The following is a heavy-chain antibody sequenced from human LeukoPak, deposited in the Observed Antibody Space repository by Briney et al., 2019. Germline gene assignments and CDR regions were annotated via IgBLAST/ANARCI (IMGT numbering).Heavy chain of an antibody. CDR1: GGSISSYY. V-gene: IGHV4-59*01. D-gene: IGHD2-15*01. Sequence: SETLSLTCTVSGGSISSYYWSWIRQPPGKGLEWIGYIYYGGSTNYNPSLKSRVTISVDTSKNQFSLKLSSVTAADTAVYYCARETLGGYCSGGSCYYNWFDPWGQGTLVTVSS. J-gene: IGHJ5*02. CDR3: ARETLGGYCSGGSCYYNWFDP. CDR2: IYYGGST.